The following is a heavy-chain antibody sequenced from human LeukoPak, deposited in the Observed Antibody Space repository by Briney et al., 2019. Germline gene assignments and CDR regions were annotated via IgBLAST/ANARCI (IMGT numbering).Heavy chain of an antibody. CDR1: GLTFPRYA. CDR2: ISGSGRDT. D-gene: IGHD2-2*01. V-gene: IGHV3-23*01. CDR3: ARAPITSPFYFDY. J-gene: IGHJ4*02. Sequence: GGSLRLSCAASGLTFPRYAFAWVRQAPGRGLQWVSGISGSGRDTFYSDSVKGCFTISRDNSKNTHYLQMSSLTAEDTALYYCARAPITSPFYFDYWGQGTLVTVSS.